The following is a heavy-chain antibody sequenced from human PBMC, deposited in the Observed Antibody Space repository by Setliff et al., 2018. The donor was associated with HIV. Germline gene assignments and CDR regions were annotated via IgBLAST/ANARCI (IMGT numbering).Heavy chain of an antibody. J-gene: IGHJ3*01. CDR3: ARGWGHDGFDF. CDR1: GGSISSGGFY. Sequence: SETLSLTCTVTGGSISSGGFYWTWIRQHPGKGLEWIGYIYNTGSTYHSPSLESRVAMSIDTSKNQFSLNVSSVTAADTAVYYCARGWGHDGFDFWGQGTMVTVS. CDR2: IYNTGST. D-gene: IGHD7-27*01. V-gene: IGHV4-31*03.